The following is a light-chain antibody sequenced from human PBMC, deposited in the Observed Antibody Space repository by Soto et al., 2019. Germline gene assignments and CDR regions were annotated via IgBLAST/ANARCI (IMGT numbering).Light chain of an antibody. CDR2: GAY. CDR1: QSVSSNY. Sequence: DIVMTQSPDTLSLSPGETATLSCRASQSVSSNYVAWFHQKPGQAPRLLIYGAYSRATGIPDRFSASGSGTDFTLTISRLEPEDFAVYYCQQYGRSPFTFGPGTKVDIK. CDR3: QQYGRSPFT. J-gene: IGKJ3*01. V-gene: IGKV3-20*01.